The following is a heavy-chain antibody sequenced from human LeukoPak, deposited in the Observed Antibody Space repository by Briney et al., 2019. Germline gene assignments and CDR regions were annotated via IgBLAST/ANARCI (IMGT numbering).Heavy chain of an antibody. CDR1: GFTFSSYE. V-gene: IGHV3-48*03. J-gene: IGHJ3*02. D-gene: IGHD3-22*01. Sequence: PGGSLRLSCAVSGFTFSSYEMNWVRQAPGKGLEWLSYISSSGSNIYYADSVKGRFTMSRDNAKKSLYLQMNSLRVEDTAVYYCARAKYDSSGYYYSGFDIWGQGTMVTVSS. CDR2: ISSSGSNI. CDR3: ARAKYDSSGYYYSGFDI.